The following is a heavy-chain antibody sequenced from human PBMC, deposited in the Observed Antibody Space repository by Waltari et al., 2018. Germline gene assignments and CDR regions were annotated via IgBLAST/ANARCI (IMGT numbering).Heavy chain of an antibody. J-gene: IGHJ4*02. V-gene: IGHV3-53*02. CDR2: IYNDGRT. D-gene: IGHD3-22*01. CDR3: AAYGGYSY. CDR1: GCSVSSNH. Sequence: EVQLVETGGGLIQPGGSLRLSCAVSGCSVSSNHVTWVRQVPGKGLEWVSVIYNDGRTYVADSVKGRFTISRDSSKNTVLLQMNMLRVDDTAVYYCAAYGGYSYWGQGTLVTVSS.